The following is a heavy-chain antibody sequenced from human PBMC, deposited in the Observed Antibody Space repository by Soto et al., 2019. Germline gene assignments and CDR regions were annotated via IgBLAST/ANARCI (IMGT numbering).Heavy chain of an antibody. CDR3: AASYSWSYLFHH. V-gene: IGHV4-59*01. CDR2: IYYSGST. D-gene: IGHD1-26*01. CDR1: GGSISGYY. Sequence: SETLSLTCTVSGGSISGYYWSWIRQPPGKGLEWIGYIYYSGSTSYNPSLRSRVTISLDASKNQFSLKLSSVTAADTAVYYCAASYSWSYLFHHWCQGTLVTVSS. J-gene: IGHJ1*01.